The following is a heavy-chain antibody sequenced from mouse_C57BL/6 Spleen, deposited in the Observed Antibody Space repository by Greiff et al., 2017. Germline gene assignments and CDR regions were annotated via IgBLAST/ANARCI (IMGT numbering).Heavy chain of an antibody. CDR3: ARDPLFYYGSIDDWYFDV. CDR2: INYDGSST. J-gene: IGHJ1*03. Sequence: EVKVVESEGGLVQPGSSMKLSCTASGFTFSDYYMAWVRQVPEKGLEWVANINYDGSSTYYLDSLKSRFIISRANATNILYLQMSSLKSEDTATYYCARDPLFYYGSIDDWYFDVWGTGTTVTVSS. V-gene: IGHV5-16*01. CDR1: GFTFSDYY. D-gene: IGHD1-1*01.